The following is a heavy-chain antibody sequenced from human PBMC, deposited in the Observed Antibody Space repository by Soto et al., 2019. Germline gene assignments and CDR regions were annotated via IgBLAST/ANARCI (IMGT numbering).Heavy chain of an antibody. D-gene: IGHD2-21*02. V-gene: IGHV1-69*13. Sequence: ASVKVSCKASGVAFSSYAISWVRQSPGQGLEWMGGIIPIFGTANYAQKFQGRVTITAEESTSTAYMELSSLRSEDTAVYYCASSWCGGDCYPVHYFDYWGQGTLVTVSS. CDR2: IIPIFGTA. CDR1: GVAFSSYA. CDR3: ASSWCGGDCYPVHYFDY. J-gene: IGHJ4*02.